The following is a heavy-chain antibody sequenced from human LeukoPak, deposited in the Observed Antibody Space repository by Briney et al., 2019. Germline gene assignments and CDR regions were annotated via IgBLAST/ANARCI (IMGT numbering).Heavy chain of an antibody. Sequence: ASVKVSCKASGYTFTGYYMHWVRQAPGQGLEWMGWINPSSGGTNYAQKFQGRVTMTRDTSISTAYMELSRLRSDDTAVYYCARDSYYYDSSGYYYYWGQGTLVTVSS. J-gene: IGHJ4*02. CDR2: INPSSGGT. V-gene: IGHV1-2*02. CDR3: ARDSYYYDSSGYYYY. CDR1: GYTFTGYY. D-gene: IGHD3-22*01.